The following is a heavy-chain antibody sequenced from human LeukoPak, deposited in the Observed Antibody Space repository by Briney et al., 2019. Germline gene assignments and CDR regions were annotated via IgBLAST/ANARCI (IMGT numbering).Heavy chain of an antibody. CDR2: IYHSGST. D-gene: IGHD6-19*01. V-gene: IGHV4-38-2*02. Sequence: SETLSLTCTVSGYSISGGYYLAWIRRPPGKGLEWIGSIYHSGSTSYNPSLKSRVTISVDTSKNQFSLKLSSVTAADTAVYYCARDVSGYSSGWYFDYWGQGTLVTVSS. J-gene: IGHJ4*02. CDR3: ARDVSGYSSGWYFDY. CDR1: GYSISGGYY.